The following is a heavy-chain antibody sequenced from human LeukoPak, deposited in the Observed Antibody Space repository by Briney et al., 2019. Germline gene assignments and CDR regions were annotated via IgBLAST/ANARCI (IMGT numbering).Heavy chain of an antibody. CDR3: AREVGYYYGSGSSLYFDY. CDR2: ISSSSSYI. CDR1: GFTFSSYS. Sequence: GFLRLSCAASGFTFSSYSMNWVRQAPGKELEWVSSISSSSSYIYYADSVKGRFTISRDNAKNSLYLQMNSLRAEDTAVYYCAREVGYYYGSGSSLYFDYWGQGTLVTVSS. V-gene: IGHV3-21*01. D-gene: IGHD3-10*01. J-gene: IGHJ4*02.